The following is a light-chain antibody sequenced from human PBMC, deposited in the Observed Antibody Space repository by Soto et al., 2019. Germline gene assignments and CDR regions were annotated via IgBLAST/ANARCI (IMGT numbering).Light chain of an antibody. CDR2: GAS. J-gene: IGKJ1*01. Sequence: EIVLTQSPGTLSLSPGERATLSCRASQSVSSNYLAWYQQKPGQAPSLLIYGASSRATGIPDRFGGSGSGTDFTLTISRLEPEDFAVYYCHQYGISPRTFGQGTKVDI. CDR3: HQYGISPRT. CDR1: QSVSSNY. V-gene: IGKV3-20*01.